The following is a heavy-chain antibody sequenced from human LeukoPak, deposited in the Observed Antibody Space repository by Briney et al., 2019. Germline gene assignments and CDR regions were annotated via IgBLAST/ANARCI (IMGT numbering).Heavy chain of an antibody. CDR1: EFTFSSYA. V-gene: IGHV3-23*01. D-gene: IGHD6-6*01. CDR2: ISPTGGTP. Sequence: GGSLRLSCAASEFTFSSYAMSWVRQAPGKGLEWVSTISPTGGTPYYADSVKGRFTISRDNSKNTLYLQMNSLRAEDTAVYYCAKRIAAPPRSFDYWGQGILVTVSS. J-gene: IGHJ4*02. CDR3: AKRIAAPPRSFDY.